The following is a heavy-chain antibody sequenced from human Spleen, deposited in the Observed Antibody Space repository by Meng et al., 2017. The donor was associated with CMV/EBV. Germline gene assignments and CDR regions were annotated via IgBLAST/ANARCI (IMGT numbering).Heavy chain of an antibody. CDR3: ARGAIFGVVSVYENAFDM. Sequence: GESLKISCVASGFTFSTYNMNWVRQAPGKGLEWVSSISSDSNYIYYADSMKGRFTISRDNAKNSLYLQMNSLRAEDTAVYYCARGAIFGVVSVYENAFDMWGQGTMVTVSS. V-gene: IGHV3-21*01. CDR2: ISSDSNYI. J-gene: IGHJ3*02. CDR1: GFTFSTYN. D-gene: IGHD3-3*01.